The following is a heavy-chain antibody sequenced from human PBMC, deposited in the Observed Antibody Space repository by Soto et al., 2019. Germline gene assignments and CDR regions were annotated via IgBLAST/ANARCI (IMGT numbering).Heavy chain of an antibody. V-gene: IGHV3-53*04. CDR2: IYSGGST. CDR1: GFTVSSNY. J-gene: IGHJ6*03. Sequence: GGSLRLSCAASGFTVSSNYMSWVRQAPGKGLEWVSVIYSGGSTYYADSVKGRFTISRHNSKNTLYLQMNSLRAEDTAVYYCARGNQRSTYYYYMDVWGKGTTVTVSS. CDR3: ARGNQRSTYYYYMDV.